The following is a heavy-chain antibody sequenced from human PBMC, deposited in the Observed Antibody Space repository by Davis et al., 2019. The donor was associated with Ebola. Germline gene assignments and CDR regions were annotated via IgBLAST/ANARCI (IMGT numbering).Heavy chain of an antibody. CDR2: IKQDGSEK. CDR1: GFTFSSYW. CDR3: AAGITIFGVVIVDAFDI. J-gene: IGHJ3*02. D-gene: IGHD3-3*01. Sequence: PWGSLSLSCAASGFTFSSYWMCWGRHGPGQGLEWVANIKQDGSEKYYVDSVKGRFTISRDNAKNSLSLQMNGLRAEDTAVYYCAAGITIFGVVIVDAFDIWGQGTMVTVSS. V-gene: IGHV3-7*01.